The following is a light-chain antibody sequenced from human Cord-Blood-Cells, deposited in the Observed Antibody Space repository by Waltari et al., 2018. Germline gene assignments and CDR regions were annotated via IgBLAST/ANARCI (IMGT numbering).Light chain of an antibody. CDR1: SLRSYY. Sequence: SSELTQDPAVSVALGQTVRITCQGDSLRSYYASWYQQKPGKAPVLVIYGKNNRPTGIPDRFSGSISVNTAALTITGAQAEDEADYYCNSRDSSGNHVVFGGGTKLTVL. J-gene: IGLJ2*01. V-gene: IGLV3-19*01. CDR3: NSRDSSGNHVV. CDR2: GKN.